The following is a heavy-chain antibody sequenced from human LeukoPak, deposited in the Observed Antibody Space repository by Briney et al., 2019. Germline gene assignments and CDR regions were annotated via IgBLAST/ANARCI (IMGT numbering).Heavy chain of an antibody. CDR3: ARDYYDSRGSIYTRPNYFDY. CDR2: IKQDGSEK. Sequence: PGGSLRLSCVASGFRFHTYWMSWVRQAPGKGLEWVANIKQDGSEKYYVGSVKGRFTISRDNAKNSLYLDLNSLRAEDTAVYYCARDYYDSRGSIYTRPNYFDYWGQGTLVTVSS. D-gene: IGHD3-22*01. CDR1: GFRFHTYW. V-gene: IGHV3-7*01. J-gene: IGHJ4*02.